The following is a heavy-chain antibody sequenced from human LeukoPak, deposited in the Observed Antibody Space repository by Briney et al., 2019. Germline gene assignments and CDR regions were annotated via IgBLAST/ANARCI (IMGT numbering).Heavy chain of an antibody. CDR3: ARDLRASYYDSSGYLDY. J-gene: IGHJ4*02. Sequence: PGGSLGLYCAATGLTFSSYSMNWVRQALAKKLKWVSSISSSSSYIYYADSVKGQFTISRDNAKNSLYLQMNSLRAEDTAVYYCARDLRASYYDSSGYLDYWGQGTLVTVSS. V-gene: IGHV3-21*01. CDR1: GLTFSSYS. D-gene: IGHD3-22*01. CDR2: ISSSSSYI.